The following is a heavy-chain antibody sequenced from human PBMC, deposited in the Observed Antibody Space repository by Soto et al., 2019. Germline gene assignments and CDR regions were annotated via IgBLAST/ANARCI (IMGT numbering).Heavy chain of an antibody. J-gene: IGHJ5*02. D-gene: IGHD3-22*01. CDR2: IIPIFRTA. V-gene: IGHV1-69*13. CDR1: GGTFSSYD. CDR3: ASRYYYDSSGYYVEWLDP. Sequence: SVKVSCKASGGTFSSYDISWVRQAPGQGLEWMGGIIPIFRTANYAQKFQGRVTIAADESTNTAYMELSSLRSEDTAVYYCASRYYYDSSGYYVEWLDPWGQGTLVTVSS.